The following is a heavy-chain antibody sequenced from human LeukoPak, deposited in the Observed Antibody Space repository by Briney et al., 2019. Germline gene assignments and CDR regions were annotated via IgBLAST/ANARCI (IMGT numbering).Heavy chain of an antibody. Sequence: GGSLRLSYVGSGFTVSRIFLSWVRQAPGKGLEWVSNLYNDAFDSATHYADSVKGRFTISRDNSQNTLYLQMNSLRAEDTAMYYCAREIGGGLHYFHSWGQGTPVTVSS. CDR2: LYNDAFDSAT. CDR3: AREIGGGLHYFHS. CDR1: GFTVSRIF. D-gene: IGHD1-26*01. J-gene: IGHJ4*02. V-gene: IGHV3-53*01.